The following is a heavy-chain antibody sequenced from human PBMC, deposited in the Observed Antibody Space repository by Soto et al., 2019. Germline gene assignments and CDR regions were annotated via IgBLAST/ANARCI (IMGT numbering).Heavy chain of an antibody. D-gene: IGHD2-15*01. Sequence: GGSVRLSCAASEFTFSSYAMSWVRQAPGKGLEWVSTISGNDGSTYYADSVKGRFTISRDTSKNTLYLQMNSLRAEDTAVYYCAKHLCSGGTCFSRYFDYWGRGTLVTVPS. CDR3: AKHLCSGGTCFSRYFDY. CDR2: ISGNDGST. CDR1: EFTFSSYA. J-gene: IGHJ4*02. V-gene: IGHV3-23*01.